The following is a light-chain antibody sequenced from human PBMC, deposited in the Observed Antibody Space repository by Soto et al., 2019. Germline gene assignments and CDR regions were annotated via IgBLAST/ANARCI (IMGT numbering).Light chain of an antibody. CDR1: SSDVGGYNY. V-gene: IGLV2-14*01. Sequence: QSALTQAASVSGSPGQSITISCTGTSSDVGGYNYVSWYQQHPGKAPKLMIYDVSNRPSGVSNRFSGSKSGNTASLTFSGLKAEDEADYSCSSYTSSSTVVFGGGTKLTVL. CDR2: DVS. J-gene: IGLJ2*01. CDR3: SSYTSSSTVV.